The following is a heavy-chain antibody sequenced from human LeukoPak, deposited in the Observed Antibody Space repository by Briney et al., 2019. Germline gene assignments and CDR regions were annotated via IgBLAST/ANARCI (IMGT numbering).Heavy chain of an antibody. V-gene: IGHV1-69*04. CDR1: GGTFSSYA. D-gene: IGHD6-13*01. CDR2: IIPILGIA. J-gene: IGHJ4*02. Sequence: SVKVSCKASGGTFSSYAISWVRQAPGQGLEWMGRIIPILGIANYAQKFQGRVTITADKSTSTAYMELSSLRSEDTAVYYCARDTTSYSSSWTDDFDYWGQGTLVTVSS. CDR3: ARDTTSYSSSWTDDFDY.